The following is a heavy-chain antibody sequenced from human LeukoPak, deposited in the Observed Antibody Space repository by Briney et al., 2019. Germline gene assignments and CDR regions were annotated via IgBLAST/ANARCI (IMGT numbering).Heavy chain of an antibody. CDR3: AKDRETTASGTFDY. J-gene: IGHJ4*02. CDR2: ISEDGINK. Sequence: PGGSLRLSCAASGFTFSNYGMHCVRQAPGKGLEGVAGISEDGINKYYADSVKARFTISRDNSNNTLFPQINNLRADDTAVYYCAKDRETTASGTFDYWGQGALVTVSS. V-gene: IGHV3-30*18. D-gene: IGHD6-13*01. CDR1: GFTFSNYG.